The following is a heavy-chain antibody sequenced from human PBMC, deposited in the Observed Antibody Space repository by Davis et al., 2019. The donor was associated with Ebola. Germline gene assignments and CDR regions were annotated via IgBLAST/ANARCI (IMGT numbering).Heavy chain of an antibody. CDR1: GFTFSSYS. Sequence: PGGSLRLSCAASGFTFSSYSMNWVRQAPGKGLEWVSSISSSSSYIYYADSVKGRFTISRDNAKNSLYLQMNSLRAEDTAVYYCARAVANYGANHWFDPWGQGTLVTVSS. CDR2: ISSSSSYI. D-gene: IGHD4-17*01. CDR3: ARAVANYGANHWFDP. J-gene: IGHJ5*02. V-gene: IGHV3-21*01.